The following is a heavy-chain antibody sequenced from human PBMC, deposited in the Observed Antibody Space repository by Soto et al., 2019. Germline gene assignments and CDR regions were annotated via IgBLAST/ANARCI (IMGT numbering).Heavy chain of an antibody. J-gene: IGHJ4*02. CDR3: ARVSVPAGGGFFGS. Sequence: QVQLVQSGAEVKKPGSSVKVSCKASGGTFSSYAISWVRQAPGQGLEWMGGIIPIFGTANYAQKFQGRVAMTPHESTGTANRELSDLRSGASAVIYLARVSVPAGGGFFGSGAQGTLIT. CDR1: GGTFSSYA. V-gene: IGHV1-69*01. D-gene: IGHD6-25*01. CDR2: IIPIFGTA.